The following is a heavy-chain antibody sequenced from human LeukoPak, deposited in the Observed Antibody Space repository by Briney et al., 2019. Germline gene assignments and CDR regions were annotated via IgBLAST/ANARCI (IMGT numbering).Heavy chain of an antibody. V-gene: IGHV1-8*02. CDR1: GGTFSSYA. CDR2: MNPNSGNT. Sequence: ASVKVSCKASGGTFSSYAINWVRQATGQGLEWMGWMNPNSGNTGYAQKFQGRVTMTRNTSISTAYMELSSLRSEDTAVYYCARISGWYYYYYYGMDVWGQGTTVTVSS. CDR3: ARISGWYYYYYYGMDV. D-gene: IGHD6-19*01. J-gene: IGHJ6*02.